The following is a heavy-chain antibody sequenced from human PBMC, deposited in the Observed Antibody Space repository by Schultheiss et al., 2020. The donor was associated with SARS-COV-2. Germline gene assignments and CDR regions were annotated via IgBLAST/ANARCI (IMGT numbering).Heavy chain of an antibody. D-gene: IGHD6-13*01. CDR2: IYYSGST. CDR3: ARDEADYYYGMDV. V-gene: IGHV4-61*08. Sequence: SETLSLTCTVSGGSISSGGYYWSWIRQHPGKGLEWIGYIYYSGSTNYNPSLKSRVTISVDTSKNQFSLKLSSVTAADTAVYYCARDEADYYYGMDVWGQGTTVTVSS. CDR1: GGSISSGGYY. J-gene: IGHJ6*02.